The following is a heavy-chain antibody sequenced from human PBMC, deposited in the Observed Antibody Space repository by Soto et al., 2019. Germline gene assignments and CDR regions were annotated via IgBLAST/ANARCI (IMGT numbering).Heavy chain of an antibody. V-gene: IGHV3-43*02. D-gene: IGHD4-17*01. Sequence: GGSLRLSCAASGFTFDDYAMHWVRQAPGKGLEWVSLISGAGCSTYYADSVKGRFTISRDNSKNSLYLQMNSLRTEDTALYYCAKDILDYGGNLNSWGQGTLVTVSS. CDR3: AKDILDYGGNLNS. J-gene: IGHJ4*02. CDR1: GFTFDDYA. CDR2: ISGAGCST.